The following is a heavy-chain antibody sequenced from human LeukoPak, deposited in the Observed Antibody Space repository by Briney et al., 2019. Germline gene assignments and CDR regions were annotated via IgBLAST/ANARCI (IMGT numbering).Heavy chain of an antibody. Sequence: GGSLRLSCAASGFTFSSYAMSWVRQAPGKGLEWVSAISGSGGSTYYADSVKGRFTISRDNSKNTLYLQMNSLRAEDTAVYYCAKDLVLRYFDWLFDSFDYWGQGTLVTVSS. D-gene: IGHD3-9*01. CDR3: AKDLVLRYFDWLFDSFDY. CDR2: ISGSGGST. J-gene: IGHJ4*02. V-gene: IGHV3-23*01. CDR1: GFTFSSYA.